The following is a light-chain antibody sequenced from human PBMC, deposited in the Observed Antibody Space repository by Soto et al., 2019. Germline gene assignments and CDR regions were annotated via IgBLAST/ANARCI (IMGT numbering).Light chain of an antibody. CDR2: EES. CDR3: QQVKSYPRT. Sequence: DIHLTQSPSSLSASVGDRVTITCRASQAITNNLAWYQQKPGNPPRLLIYEESTLHSGVPSRFSGRKVGTQFILTIDSLQPEDFATYYCQQVKSYPRTFGGGXXVEIK. V-gene: IGKV1-9*01. CDR1: QAITNN. J-gene: IGKJ4*01.